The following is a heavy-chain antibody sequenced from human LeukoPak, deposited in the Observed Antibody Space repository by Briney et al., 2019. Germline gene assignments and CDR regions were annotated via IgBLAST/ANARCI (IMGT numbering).Heavy chain of an antibody. V-gene: IGHV3-53*01. Sequence: GGSLRLSCAASGFTVSSNYMSWVRQAPGKGLGWVSVIYSGGSTYYADSVKGRFTISRDNSKNTLYLQMNSLRAEDTAVYYCARGVHYYDSSGSAGYWGQGTLVTVSS. CDR1: GFTVSSNY. CDR3: ARGVHYYDSSGSAGY. D-gene: IGHD3-22*01. J-gene: IGHJ4*02. CDR2: IYSGGST.